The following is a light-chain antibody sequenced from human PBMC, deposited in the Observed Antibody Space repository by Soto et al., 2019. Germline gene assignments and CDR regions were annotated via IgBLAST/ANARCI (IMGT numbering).Light chain of an antibody. CDR3: QQYGSSPLT. J-gene: IGKJ4*01. Sequence: EIVMTQSPATLSVSLGERATLSCRASQSVSTNLAWYQQKPGQAPRLLIYGASSRATGIPDRFSGSGSGTDFTLTISRLEPEDFAVYYCQQYGSSPLTFGGGTKVDIK. V-gene: IGKV3-20*01. CDR2: GAS. CDR1: QSVSTN.